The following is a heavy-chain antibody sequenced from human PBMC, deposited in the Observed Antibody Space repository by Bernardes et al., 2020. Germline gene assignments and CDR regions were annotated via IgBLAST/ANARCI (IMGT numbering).Heavy chain of an antibody. Sequence: GGSLRLSCAASGFTFSKFAMSWVRQAPGKGLEWVSGISDSGRSTYYADSVKGRFTISRDNSKNTLYLQMNSLRAEDTAVYYCAKDMYEFCSTTSCGYFDYWGQGTLVTVSS. CDR1: GFTFSKFA. V-gene: IGHV3-23*01. D-gene: IGHD2-2*01. CDR3: AKDMYEFCSTTSCGYFDY. CDR2: ISDSGRST. J-gene: IGHJ4*02.